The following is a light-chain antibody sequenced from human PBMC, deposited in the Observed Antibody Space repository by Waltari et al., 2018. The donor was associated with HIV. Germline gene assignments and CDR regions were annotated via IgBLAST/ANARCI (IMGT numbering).Light chain of an antibody. CDR1: PDISSS. CDR3: HQYKTYPTT. J-gene: IGKJ3*01. CDR2: AAS. Sequence: IRMTQSPTSLSVAVGGDATTTLRARPDISSSLAWFQQKPGQAPRPLIYAASSLQSGIPARFSGSGSGTVFILTINRLQPEDFATYFCHQYKTYPTTFGHGTRVEIK. V-gene: IGKV1-16*01.